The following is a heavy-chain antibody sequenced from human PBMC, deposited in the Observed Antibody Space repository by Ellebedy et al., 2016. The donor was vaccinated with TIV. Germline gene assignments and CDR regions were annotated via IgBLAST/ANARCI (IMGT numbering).Heavy chain of an antibody. CDR2: VSANGGST. D-gene: IGHD5-24*01. J-gene: IGHJ4*02. V-gene: IGHV3-23*01. CDR3: AKDRYTDRGRYFDY. Sequence: GGSLRLXXAGSGFSFSSYAMTWVRQAPGKGPDWVSAVSANGGSTYYADSVKGRFTISRDNSKNTLYLQMNSLRAEDTAVYYCAKDRYTDRGRYFDYWGQGTLVTVSS. CDR1: GFSFSSYA.